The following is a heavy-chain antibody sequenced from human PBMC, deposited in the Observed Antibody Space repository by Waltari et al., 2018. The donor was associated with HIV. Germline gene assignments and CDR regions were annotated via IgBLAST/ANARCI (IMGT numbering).Heavy chain of an antibody. J-gene: IGHJ3*02. CDR3: VGGGGGDYSLRGPDGFDI. CDR2: IKSKFEGVAK. Sequence: QVVESVGALVHPGGSLTPSSAAPVPPFSHSSLHWAPQLPGKGQELVGRIKSKFEGVAKDYAAPVKDRFNIARDDSDKMFFVGMSGLKIDDTGLYFCVGGGGGDYSLRGPDGFDIWGQGTPVIVSS. D-gene: IGHD3-16*01. CDR1: VPPFSHSS. V-gene: IGHV3-15*02.